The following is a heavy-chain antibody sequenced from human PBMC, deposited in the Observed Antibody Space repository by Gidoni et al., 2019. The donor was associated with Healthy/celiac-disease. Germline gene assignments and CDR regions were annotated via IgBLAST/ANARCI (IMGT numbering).Heavy chain of an antibody. J-gene: IGHJ6*02. V-gene: IGHV1-2*02. CDR2: INPNSGGT. CDR3: ARDQDVGDYYYGMDV. Sequence: QVQLVQSGAEVKKPGASVKVSCKASGYTFTGYYMHWVRQAPGQGLEWMGWINPNSGGTNYAQKFQGRVTMTRDTSISTAYMELSRLRSDDTAVYYCARDQDVGDYYYGMDVWGQGTTVTVSS. CDR1: GYTFTGYY. D-gene: IGHD1-26*01.